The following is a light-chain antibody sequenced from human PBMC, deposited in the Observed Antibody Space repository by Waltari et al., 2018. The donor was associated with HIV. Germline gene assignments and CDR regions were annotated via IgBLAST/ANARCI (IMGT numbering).Light chain of an antibody. CDR3: SSYTSSSTLRV. CDR1: SSDVGGYNY. J-gene: IGLJ3*02. CDR2: EVS. Sequence: QSALTQPASVSGSPGQSITISCTGTSSDVGGYNYASWYQQHPGKAPKLMIYEVSNRPSGVSNRFSGSKSGNTASLTISGLQAEDEADYYCSSYTSSSTLRVFGGGTKLTVL. V-gene: IGLV2-14*01.